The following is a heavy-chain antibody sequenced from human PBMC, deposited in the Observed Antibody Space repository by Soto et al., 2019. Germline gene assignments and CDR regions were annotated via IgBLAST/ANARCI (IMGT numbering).Heavy chain of an antibody. Sequence: QVHLVQSGAEMKKPGSSVKVSCKVSGGDLTNSGISWVRQAPGQGLEWMGGIFPLVAMVDYSQKLQGRVTITADASTNPPYLDLASLTTEETAVYYSAKDDGAAFKPWGQGTLVIVSS. D-gene: IGHD1-26*01. J-gene: IGHJ5*02. CDR3: AKDDGAAFKP. CDR2: IFPLVAMV. V-gene: IGHV1-69*12. CDR1: GGDLTNSG.